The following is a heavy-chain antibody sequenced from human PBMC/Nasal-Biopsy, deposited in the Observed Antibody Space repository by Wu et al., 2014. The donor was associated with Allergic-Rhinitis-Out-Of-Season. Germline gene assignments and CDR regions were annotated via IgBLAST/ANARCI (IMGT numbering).Heavy chain of an antibody. J-gene: IGHJ4*02. CDR2: ISYGGGNN. D-gene: IGHD3-22*01. CDR1: GFTFSSYA. CDR3: ARDLSGYYYGPFDY. Sequence: LRLSCAASGFTFSSYAMHWVRQAPGKGLEWVALISYGGGNNYYTDSVKGRFTISRDNSKDTLYLQMNSLRAEDTSVYYCARDLSGYYYGPFDYWGQGTLVTVSS. V-gene: IGHV3-30*04.